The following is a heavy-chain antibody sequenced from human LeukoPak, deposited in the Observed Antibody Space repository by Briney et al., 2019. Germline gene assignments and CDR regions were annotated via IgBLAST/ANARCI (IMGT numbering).Heavy chain of an antibody. CDR2: IKQDGSEK. CDR3: ARDRGYSTFDI. J-gene: IGHJ3*02. V-gene: IGHV3-7*05. CDR1: GFTFSSHW. D-gene: IGHD5-18*01. Sequence: PGGSLRLSCTVGGFTFSSHWMSWVRQAPGKGLEWVANIKQDGSEKYYVDSVKGRFTISRDNAKNSLYLQVSSLRGEDTAVYYCARDRGYSTFDIWGQGTMVTVSS.